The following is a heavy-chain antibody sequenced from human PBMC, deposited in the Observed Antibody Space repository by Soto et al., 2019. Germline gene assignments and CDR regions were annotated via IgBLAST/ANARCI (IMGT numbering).Heavy chain of an antibody. CDR1: GGSIRGYY. V-gene: IGHV4-59*08. Sequence: SETLSLTCTVSGGSIRGYYWSWIRQPPGKGLEWIGYIYYSGSTNYNPSLKSRVTISVDTSKNQFSLKLSSGTAADTAVYYSARKWGTDGFNIGGKGKMVTVSS. J-gene: IGHJ3*02. CDR3: ARKWGTDGFNI. D-gene: IGHD2-8*01. CDR2: IYYSGST.